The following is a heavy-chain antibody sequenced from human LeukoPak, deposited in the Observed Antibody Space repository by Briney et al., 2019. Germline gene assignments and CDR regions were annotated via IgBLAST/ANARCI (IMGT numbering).Heavy chain of an antibody. V-gene: IGHV4-4*07. J-gene: IGHJ4*02. CDR2: IYSSGSP. D-gene: IGHD3-10*01. Sequence: SETLSLTCTVSGGSISSHYWSWIRQPAGKGLEWIGRIYSSGSPNYNPSLKSRVTMSVDTSKNQFSLKLSSVTAADTAVYYCARESQALSTSFDYCGQGTLVTVSS. CDR1: GGSISSHY. CDR3: ARESQALSTSFDY.